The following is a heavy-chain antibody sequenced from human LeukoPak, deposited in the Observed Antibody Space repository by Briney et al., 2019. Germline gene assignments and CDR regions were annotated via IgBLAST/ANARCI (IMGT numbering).Heavy chain of an antibody. D-gene: IGHD1-26*01. CDR1: GFTVSSNY. CDR2: IYSGGST. CDR3: ARGGISGSLGYFDY. J-gene: IGHJ4*02. Sequence: GGSLRLSCAASGFTVSSNYMSWVRQAPGKGLEWVSVIYSGGSTYYADSVKGRFTISRDNSKNTLYLQMNSLRAEDTAVYYCARGGISGSLGYFDYWGQGTLVTVSS. V-gene: IGHV3-66*01.